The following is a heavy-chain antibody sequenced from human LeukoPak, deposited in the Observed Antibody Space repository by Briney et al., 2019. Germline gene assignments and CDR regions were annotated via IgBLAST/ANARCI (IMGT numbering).Heavy chain of an antibody. V-gene: IGHV3-30*02. J-gene: IGHJ6*03. CDR1: GFTFSSYG. Sequence: GRSLRLSCAASGFTFSSYGMHWVRQAPGKGLEWVAFIRYDGSNKYYADSVKGRFTISRDNSKNTLYLQMNSLRAEDTAVYYCAKDGGGSYFYYYYYYMDVWGKGTTVTISS. D-gene: IGHD1-26*01. CDR3: AKDGGGSYFYYYYYYMDV. CDR2: IRYDGSNK.